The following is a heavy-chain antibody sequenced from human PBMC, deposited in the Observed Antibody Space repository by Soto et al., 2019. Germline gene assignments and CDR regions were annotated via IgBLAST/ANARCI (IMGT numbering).Heavy chain of an antibody. Sequence: SETLSLTCTVSGGSVITESHYWSWIRQSPARGLEWIGYIHHSGSTNYNPSFQSRLTISIDTSRNEFSLKLNSLTAADAAIYYCAKEVVPAAQFDFWGQGILVTVSS. D-gene: IGHD2-2*01. J-gene: IGHJ4*02. CDR1: GGSVITESHY. CDR2: IHHSGST. V-gene: IGHV4-61*01. CDR3: AKEVVPAAQFDF.